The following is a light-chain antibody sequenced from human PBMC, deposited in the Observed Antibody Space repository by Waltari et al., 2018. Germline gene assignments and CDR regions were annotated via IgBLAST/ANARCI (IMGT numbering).Light chain of an antibody. J-gene: IGKJ2*01. CDR3: QQYNLSPYT. Sequence: DIQMTQSPSTLSASVGDRVTITCRASQSISNYLAWYQQKPGKAPKVLIYKSFSLQSGVPSRFSGSGSVTEFSLTISSLQPDDFATYYCQQYNLSPYTFGQGTTLEI. CDR2: KSF. CDR1: QSISNY. V-gene: IGKV1-5*03.